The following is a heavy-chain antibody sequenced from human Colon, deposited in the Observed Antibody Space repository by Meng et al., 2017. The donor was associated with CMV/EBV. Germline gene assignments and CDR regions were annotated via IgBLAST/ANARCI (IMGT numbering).Heavy chain of an antibody. CDR1: GASISSSSYY. CDR3: VRDRTVTKSYYRGMDV. J-gene: IGHJ6*02. V-gene: IGHV4-39*07. CDR2: TYYSGIT. Sequence: SETLSLTCSVSGASISSSSYYWGWIRQTPGKGLEWIGSTYYSGITYYNPSLKSRVTISVALSKNQFSLKLKSVTAADTAVYYCVRDRTVTKSYYRGMDVWGQGTTVTVSS. D-gene: IGHD4-11*01.